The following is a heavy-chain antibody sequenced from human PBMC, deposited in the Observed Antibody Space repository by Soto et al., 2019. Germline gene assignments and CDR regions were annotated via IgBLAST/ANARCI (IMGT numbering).Heavy chain of an antibody. D-gene: IGHD3-3*01. Sequence: QVQLVESGGGVVQPGRSLRLSCAASGFTFSSYAMHWVRQAPGKGLEWVAVISYDGSNKYYADSVKGRFTISRDNSKNTLYLQMNSLRAEDTAVYYCATLESERFLEWLFSEGGMDVWGQGTTVTVSS. V-gene: IGHV3-30-3*01. CDR3: ATLESERFLEWLFSEGGMDV. J-gene: IGHJ6*02. CDR1: GFTFSSYA. CDR2: ISYDGSNK.